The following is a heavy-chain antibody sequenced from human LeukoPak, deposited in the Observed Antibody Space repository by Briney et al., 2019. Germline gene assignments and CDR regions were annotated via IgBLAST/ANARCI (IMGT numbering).Heavy chain of an antibody. D-gene: IGHD3-22*01. Sequence: PGGSLRLSCAVSGITLSNYGMSRVRQAPGKGLQWVAGISDTGGTISYADSVSGRFTISRDNAKNTLYLQMNSLRAEDTAVYFCAKRGVVIRVILVGFHKQAYYFDSWGHGALVTVSS. CDR1: GITLSNYG. CDR3: AKRGVVIRVILVGFHKQAYYFDS. CDR2: ISDTGGTI. J-gene: IGHJ4*03. V-gene: IGHV3-23*01.